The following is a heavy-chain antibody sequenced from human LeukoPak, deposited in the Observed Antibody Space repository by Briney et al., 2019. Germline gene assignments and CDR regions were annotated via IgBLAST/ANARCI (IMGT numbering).Heavy chain of an antibody. J-gene: IGHJ4*02. CDR1: GFTFSSYW. CDR3: ARGYYDILTGYYTGYFDY. D-gene: IGHD3-9*01. Sequence: QPGGSLRLSCAASGFTFSSYWMSWVRQAPGKGLEWVANIKQDGSEKYYVDSVKGRFTISRDNAKNSLYLQMNSLRAEDTAVYYCARGYYDILTGYYTGYFDYWGQGTLVTVSS. CDR2: IKQDGSEK. V-gene: IGHV3-7*03.